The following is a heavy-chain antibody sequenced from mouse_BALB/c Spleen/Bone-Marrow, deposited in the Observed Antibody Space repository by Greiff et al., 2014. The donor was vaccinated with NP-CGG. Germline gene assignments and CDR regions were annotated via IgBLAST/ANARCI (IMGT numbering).Heavy chain of an antibody. D-gene: IGHD1-1*01. V-gene: IGHV1-20*02. Sequence: EVKLVESGPELVKPGASVKISCKASGYSFTGYFMNWVMQSHGKSLEWIGRINPYNGDTFYNQKFKGKATLTVDKSSSTAHMELRSLASEDSAVYYGARVTTDWYFDVWGAGTTVTVSS. CDR3: ARVTTDWYFDV. CDR1: GYSFTGYF. J-gene: IGHJ1*01. CDR2: INPYNGDT.